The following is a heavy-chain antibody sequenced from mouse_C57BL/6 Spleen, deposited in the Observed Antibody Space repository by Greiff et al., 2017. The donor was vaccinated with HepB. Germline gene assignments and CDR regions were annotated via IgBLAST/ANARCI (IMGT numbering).Heavy chain of an antibody. CDR3: ARREYDYDEDFDY. CDR2: IHPNSGST. J-gene: IGHJ2*01. CDR1: GYTFTSYW. V-gene: IGHV1-64*01. D-gene: IGHD2-4*01. Sequence: QVQLQHPGAELVKPGASVKLSCKASGYTFTSYWMHWVKQRPGQGLEWIGMIHPNSGSTNYNEKFKSKATLTVDKSSSTAYMQLSSLTSEDSAVYYCARREYDYDEDFDYWGQGTTLTVSS.